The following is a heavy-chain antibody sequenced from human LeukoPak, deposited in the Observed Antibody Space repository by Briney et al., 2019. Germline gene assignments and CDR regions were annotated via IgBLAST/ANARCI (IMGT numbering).Heavy chain of an antibody. CDR2: ISYDGSNK. J-gene: IGHJ4*02. CDR1: GFTFSSHA. V-gene: IGHV3-30*04. D-gene: IGHD3-22*01. Sequence: GGSLRLSCAASGFTFSSHAMHWVRQAPGKGLEWVAVISYDGSNKYYADSVKGRFTISRDNSKNTLYLQMNSLRAEDTAVYYCARVLLHYWGQGTLVTVSS. CDR3: ARVLLHY.